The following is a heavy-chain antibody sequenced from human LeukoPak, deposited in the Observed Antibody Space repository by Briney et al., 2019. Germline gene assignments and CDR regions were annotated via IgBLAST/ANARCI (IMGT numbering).Heavy chain of an antibody. V-gene: IGHV4-4*07. Sequence: SETLSLTCTVSGGSISSYYWSWIRQPAGKGLEWIGRIYTSGSTNYNPSLKSRVTMSVDTSKNQFSLKLSSVTAADTVVYYCARAGDFWSGYSSYFDYWGQGTLVTVSS. CDR1: GGSISSYY. J-gene: IGHJ4*02. D-gene: IGHD3-3*01. CDR2: IYTSGST. CDR3: ARAGDFWSGYSSYFDY.